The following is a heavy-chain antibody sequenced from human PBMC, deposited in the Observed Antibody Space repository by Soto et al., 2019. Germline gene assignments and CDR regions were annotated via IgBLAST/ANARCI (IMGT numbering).Heavy chain of an antibody. CDR1: GYSFTSYW. CDR3: ARAYCSGGSCYYYYYGMDV. D-gene: IGHD2-15*01. J-gene: IGHJ6*04. V-gene: IGHV5-10-1*01. Sequence: GESLKISCKGSGYSFTSYWISWVRQMPGKGLEWMGRIDPSDSYTNYSPSFQGHVTISADKSISTAYLQWSSLKASDTAMYYCARAYCSGGSCYYYYYGMDVWGKGNTVTV. CDR2: IDPSDSYT.